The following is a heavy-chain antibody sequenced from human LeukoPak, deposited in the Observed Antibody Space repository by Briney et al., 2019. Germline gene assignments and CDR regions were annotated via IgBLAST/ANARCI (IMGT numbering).Heavy chain of an antibody. J-gene: IGHJ6*02. CDR3: ATTVFTGVYYYYGMDV. CDR1: GYTFTSYD. CDR2: MNPNSGNT. Sequence: ASVKVSCKASGYTFTSYDINWVRQATGQRLEWMGWMNPNSGNTGYAQKFQGRVTMTRNTSISTAYMELSSLRSEDTAVYYCATTVFTGVYYYYGMDVWGQGTTVTVSS. D-gene: IGHD4-23*01. V-gene: IGHV1-8*01.